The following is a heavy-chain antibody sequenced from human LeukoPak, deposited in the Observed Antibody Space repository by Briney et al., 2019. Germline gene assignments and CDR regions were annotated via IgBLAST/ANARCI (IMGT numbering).Heavy chain of an antibody. CDR3: VRLRRNSDTSGYYYYYDY. V-gene: IGHV3-21*01. J-gene: IGHJ4*02. Sequence: GGPLRLSCAASGYTFSSYSINWVRQAPGKGLEWVSSISVRSNYIYYADSVRGRFSISRDDARDSLYLQMNSLRAEDTAVYYCVRLRRNSDTSGYYYYYDYWGQGTLVTVSS. CDR2: ISVRSNYI. CDR1: GYTFSSYS. D-gene: IGHD3-22*01.